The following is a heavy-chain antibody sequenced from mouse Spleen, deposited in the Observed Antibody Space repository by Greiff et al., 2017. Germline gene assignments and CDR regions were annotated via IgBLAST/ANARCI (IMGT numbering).Heavy chain of an antibody. CDR1: GYSITSGYY. V-gene: IGHV3-6*01. J-gene: IGHJ4*01. Sequence: EVKLVESGPGLVKPSQSLSLTCSVTGYSITSGYYWNWIRQFPGNKLEWMGYISYDGSNNYNPSLKNRISITRDTSKNQFFLKLNSVTTEDTATYYCATYGDYGAMDYWGQGTSVTVSS. CDR2: ISYDGSN. D-gene: IGHD2-13*01. CDR3: ATYGDYGAMDY.